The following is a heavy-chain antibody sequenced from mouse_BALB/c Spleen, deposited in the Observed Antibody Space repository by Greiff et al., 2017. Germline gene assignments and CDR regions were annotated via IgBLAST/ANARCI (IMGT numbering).Heavy chain of an antibody. CDR2: ISYDGSN. V-gene: IGHV3-6*02. CDR3: AIIIQGYFDV. Sequence: EVKLVESGPGLVKPSQSLSLTCSVTGYSITSGYYWNWIRQFPGNKLEWMGYISYDGSNNYNPSLKNRISITRDTSKNQFFLKLNSVTTEDTATYYCAIIIQGYFDVWGAGTTVTVSS. J-gene: IGHJ1*01. CDR1: GYSITSGYY.